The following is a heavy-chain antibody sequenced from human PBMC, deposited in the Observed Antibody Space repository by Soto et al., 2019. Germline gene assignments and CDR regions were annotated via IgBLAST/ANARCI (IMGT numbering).Heavy chain of an antibody. CDR1: GGSISSSIYY. V-gene: IGHV4-39*01. J-gene: IGHJ3*02. CDR2: IYYSGST. CDR3: ARRIAAAGTRGAFHI. D-gene: IGHD6-13*01. Sequence: SDTLSLTCTVSGGSISSSIYYGGWIRQPPGKGLEWIGSIYYSGSTYDNPSFKSRVTISVDTSQNQCTLKLSSVTAADTAVYYCARRIAAAGTRGAFHIWGQVPRGTAS.